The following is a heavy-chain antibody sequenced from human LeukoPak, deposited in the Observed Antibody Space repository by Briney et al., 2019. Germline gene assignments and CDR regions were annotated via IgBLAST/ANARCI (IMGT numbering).Heavy chain of an antibody. D-gene: IGHD1-1*01. CDR2: FSSNGGST. J-gene: IGHJ4*02. CDR3: AREVNWRFDY. CDR1: GFTFSSYT. Sequence: RTGGSLRLSCAASGFTFSSYTMYWVRQAPGKGLEYVSAFSSNGGSTYYANSVKGRFTISRDNSKNTLYLQMGSLRGKDMAVYYCAREVNWRFDYWGQGTLVTVSS. V-gene: IGHV3-64*01.